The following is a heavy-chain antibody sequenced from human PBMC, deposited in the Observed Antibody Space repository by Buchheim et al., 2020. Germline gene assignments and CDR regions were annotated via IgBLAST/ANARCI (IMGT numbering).Heavy chain of an antibody. Sequence: QVQLVQSGPELKKPGASVKVSCKASGYTFSTSSMHWVRQAPGQGLEWMGIINPSGGRPTCAQTFQGRVTMTTDTSTNTVYMELSSLTSEDTAFYYCARDYYEVPEFWGQGTL. CDR2: INPSGGRP. CDR1: GYTFSTSS. CDR3: ARDYYEVPEF. D-gene: IGHD3-22*01. J-gene: IGHJ4*02. V-gene: IGHV1-46*01.